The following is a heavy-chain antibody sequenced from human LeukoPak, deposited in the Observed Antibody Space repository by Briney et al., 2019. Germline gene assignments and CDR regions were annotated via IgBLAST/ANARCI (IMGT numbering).Heavy chain of an antibody. V-gene: IGHV4-59*01. J-gene: IGHJ6*03. CDR1: GGSISDYY. D-gene: IGHD3-3*01. Sequence: SETLSLTCTVSGGSISDYYWNWIRQPPGKGLEWIGYIYYSGSTTYNPSLKSRVTMSVDTAKNQFSLKLRSVTAADTAVYYCARGDFCSKSNCYLRPMNVWGKGTTVTVSS. CDR3: ARGDFCSKSNCYLRPMNV. CDR2: IYYSGST.